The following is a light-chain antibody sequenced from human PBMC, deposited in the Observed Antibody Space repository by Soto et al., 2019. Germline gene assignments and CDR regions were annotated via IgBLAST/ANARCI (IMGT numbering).Light chain of an antibody. Sequence: QSALTQPASVSGSPGQSITISCTGTSSDVGGYNYVSWYQQHPGKAPKLMIYEVSNRPSGVSNRFSGSTSGNTASLTISGLQAEDEADYCCSSYTSSSTYVFGTGTKVTVL. CDR1: SSDVGGYNY. CDR3: SSYTSSSTYV. CDR2: EVS. J-gene: IGLJ1*01. V-gene: IGLV2-14*01.